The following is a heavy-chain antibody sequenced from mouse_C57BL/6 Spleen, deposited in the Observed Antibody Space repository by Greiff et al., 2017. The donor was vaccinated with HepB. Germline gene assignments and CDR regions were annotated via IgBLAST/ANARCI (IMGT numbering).Heavy chain of an antibody. CDR3: TRFITTVVADFDY. Sequence: VQLQQSGTVLARPGASVKMSCKTSGYTFTSYWMHWVKQRPGQGLEWIGAIYPGNSDTSYNQKFKGKAKLTADTSASTAYMELSSLTNEDSAVYYCTRFITTVVADFDYWGQGTTLTVSS. V-gene: IGHV1-5*01. CDR1: GYTFTSYW. D-gene: IGHD1-1*01. CDR2: IYPGNSDT. J-gene: IGHJ2*01.